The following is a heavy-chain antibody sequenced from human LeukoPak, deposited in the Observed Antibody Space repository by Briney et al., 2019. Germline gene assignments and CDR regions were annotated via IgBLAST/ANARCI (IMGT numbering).Heavy chain of an antibody. Sequence: AGGSLSLSCAASGFTFSSYAMSWVRQAPGKGLEWVSDISGSGGSTYYADSVKGRFTISRDNSKNTLYLQMNSLRAEDTAVYYCVPRKEWSCYMDVWGKGTTVTVSS. D-gene: IGHD3-3*01. J-gene: IGHJ6*03. CDR3: VPRKEWSCYMDV. CDR2: ISGSGGST. CDR1: GFTFSSYA. V-gene: IGHV3-23*01.